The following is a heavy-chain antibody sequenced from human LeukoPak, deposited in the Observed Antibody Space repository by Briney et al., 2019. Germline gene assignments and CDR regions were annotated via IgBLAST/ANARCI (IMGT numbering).Heavy chain of an antibody. Sequence: PGGSLRLSCAAPGFTFSSYSVNWVRQAPGKGLEWVSSISSSSSYIYYADSVKGRFTISRDNAKNSLYLQMNSLRAEDTAVYYCASSKVAGTFDYWGQGTLVTVSS. V-gene: IGHV3-21*01. D-gene: IGHD6-19*01. CDR1: GFTFSSYS. CDR2: ISSSSSYI. CDR3: ASSKVAGTFDY. J-gene: IGHJ4*02.